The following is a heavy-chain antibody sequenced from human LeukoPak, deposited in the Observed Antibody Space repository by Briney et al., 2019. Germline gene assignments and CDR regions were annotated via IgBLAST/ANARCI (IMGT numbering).Heavy chain of an antibody. CDR1: GFTFNNYL. CDR3: ARPAYCGADCYYYFDF. V-gene: IGHV3-7*01. J-gene: IGHJ4*02. D-gene: IGHD2-21*02. CDR2: IKQDGSER. Sequence: GGSLRLSCAASGFTFNNYLMSWVRQAPGKGLELVANIKQDGSERYYVESVKGRLTISRDSAKNLLHLQMNRLRAEDTAVYYCARPAYCGADCYYYFDFWGQGTLVTVSS.